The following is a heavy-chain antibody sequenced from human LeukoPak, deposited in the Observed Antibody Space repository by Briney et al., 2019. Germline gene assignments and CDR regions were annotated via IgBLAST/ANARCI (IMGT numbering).Heavy chain of an antibody. CDR3: ARERSSSHFDY. J-gene: IGHJ4*02. Sequence: SETLSLTCTVSGGSISSSSYYWGWIRQPPGKGLEWIGSIYYSGSTYYNPSLKSRVTISVDTSKNQFSLKLSSVTAADTAVYYCARERSSSHFDYWGQGTLVTVSS. CDR1: GGSISSSSYY. V-gene: IGHV4-39*07. D-gene: IGHD6-13*01. CDR2: IYYSGST.